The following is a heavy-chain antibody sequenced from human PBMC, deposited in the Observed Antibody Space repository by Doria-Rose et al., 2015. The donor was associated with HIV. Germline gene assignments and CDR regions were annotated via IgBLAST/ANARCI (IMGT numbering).Heavy chain of an antibody. CDR2: IFSDDER. J-gene: IGHJ4*02. Sequence: PTETLTLTCTVSGVSLSSPGMGVSWIRQPPGKALEWLANIFSDDERSYKTSLKSRLTISRGTSKSQVVLTMTDMDPVDTATYYCARIKSSRWYHKYYFDFWGQGTLVIVS. CDR1: GVSLSSPGMG. D-gene: IGHD6-13*01. CDR3: ARIKSSRWYHKYYFDF. V-gene: IGHV2-26*01.